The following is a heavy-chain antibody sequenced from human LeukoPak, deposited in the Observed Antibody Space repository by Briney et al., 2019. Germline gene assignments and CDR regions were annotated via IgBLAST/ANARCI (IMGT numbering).Heavy chain of an antibody. Sequence: SETLSLTCAVYGGSFSGYYWSWIRQPPAKGLQWIGEINHSGSTNYNPPLQSRVTISVDTPKHQLSLKLSSVTAADTAVYYCAREGKQQRRYFDLLGRGNPVTVSS. CDR2: INHSGST. J-gene: IGHJ2*01. D-gene: IGHD6-13*01. V-gene: IGHV4-34*01. CDR1: GGSFSGYY. CDR3: AREGKQQRRYFDL.